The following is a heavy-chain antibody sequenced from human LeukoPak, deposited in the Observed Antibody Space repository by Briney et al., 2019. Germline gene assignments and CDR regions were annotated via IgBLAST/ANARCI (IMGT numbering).Heavy chain of an antibody. D-gene: IGHD6-19*01. CDR1: GYTFTSYG. J-gene: IGHJ4*02. Sequence: ASVKVSCKASGYTFTSYGISWVRQAPGQGLEWMGWISGHNGNTNYAQKLQGRVTMTTDTSTSTVYMELRSLRSDDTAVYYCAREEVRRAVAGYFDNWGQGTLVTVSS. CDR2: ISGHNGNT. CDR3: AREEVRRAVAGYFDN. V-gene: IGHV1-18*01.